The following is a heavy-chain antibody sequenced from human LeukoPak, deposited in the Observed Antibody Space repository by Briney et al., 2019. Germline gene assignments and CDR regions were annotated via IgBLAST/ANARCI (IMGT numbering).Heavy chain of an antibody. CDR2: INPNSGGT. CDR1: GYTFTGYY. D-gene: IGHD3-22*01. Sequence: ASVKVSCKASGYTFTGYYMHWVRHAPGQGLEWMGWINPNSGGTNYAQKFQGRVTMTRDTSISTACMELSRLRSDDTAVYYCARDKAYYYDSSGYGGAFDIWGQGTMVTVSS. V-gene: IGHV1-2*02. J-gene: IGHJ3*02. CDR3: ARDKAYYYDSSGYGGAFDI.